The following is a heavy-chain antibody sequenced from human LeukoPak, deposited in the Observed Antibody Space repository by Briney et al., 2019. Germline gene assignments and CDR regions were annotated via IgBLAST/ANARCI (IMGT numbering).Heavy chain of an antibody. CDR2: ISSSGSTI. V-gene: IGHV3-48*03. CDR1: GFTFSSYE. J-gene: IGHJ4*02. Sequence: GGSLRLSCAASGFTFSSYEMNWVRQAPGKGLEWVSYISSSGSTIYYADSVKGRFTISRDNAKNSLYLQMNSLRAEDTAVYYCARDSPFWFGELGELDYWGQGTLVTVSS. D-gene: IGHD3-10*01. CDR3: ARDSPFWFGELGELDY.